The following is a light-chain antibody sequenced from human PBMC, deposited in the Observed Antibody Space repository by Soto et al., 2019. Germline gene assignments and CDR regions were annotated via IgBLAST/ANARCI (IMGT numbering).Light chain of an antibody. CDR1: QSVSSY. CDR2: DAS. Sequence: MVVAQSPGTLTLSQGERATLSCRASQSVSSYLAWYQQKPGQAPRLLIYDASNRATGIPARFSGSGSGTDFTLTISSLEPEDFAVYYCQQRSNWPPTFGGGTKVDIK. CDR3: QQRSNWPPT. J-gene: IGKJ4*01. V-gene: IGKV3-11*01.